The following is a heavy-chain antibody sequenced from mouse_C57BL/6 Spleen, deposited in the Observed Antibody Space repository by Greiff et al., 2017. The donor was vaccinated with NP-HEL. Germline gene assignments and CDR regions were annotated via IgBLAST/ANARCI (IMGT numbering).Heavy chain of an antibody. Sequence: EVQLQQSGTVLARPGASVKMSCKTSGYTFTSYWMHWVKQRPGQGLEWIGAIYPGNSDTSYNQKFKGKAKLTAVTSASTAYMELSSLTNEDSAVYYCTRIHYDYDEEFAYWGQGTLVTVSA. CDR3: TRIHYDYDEEFAY. J-gene: IGHJ3*01. V-gene: IGHV1-5*01. CDR1: GYTFTSYW. D-gene: IGHD2-4*01. CDR2: IYPGNSDT.